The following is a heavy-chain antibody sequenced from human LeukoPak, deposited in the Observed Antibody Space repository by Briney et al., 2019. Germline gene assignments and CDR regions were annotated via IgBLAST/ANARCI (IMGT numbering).Heavy chain of an antibody. Sequence: SQTLSLTCTVSGGSISSSSYYWGWIRQPPGKGLEWIGSIYYSGSTYYNPSLKSRVTISVDTSKNQFSLKLSSVTAADTAVYYCARPRYSSSFLSFVYWGQGTLVTASS. CDR2: IYYSGST. J-gene: IGHJ4*02. CDR1: GGSISSSSYY. D-gene: IGHD6-13*01. CDR3: ARPRYSSSFLSFVY. V-gene: IGHV4-39*01.